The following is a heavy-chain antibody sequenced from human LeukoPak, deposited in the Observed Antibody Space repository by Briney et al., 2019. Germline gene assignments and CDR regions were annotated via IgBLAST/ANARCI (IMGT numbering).Heavy chain of an antibody. CDR2: IIPILGIA. Sequence: SVKVSCKASGGTFSSYAISWVRQAPGQGLEWMGRIIPILGIANYAQKFKGRVTITADKSTSTAYMELSRLRSEDTAVYYCARQFDFWSGYPGSYGMDVWGQGTTVTVSS. V-gene: IGHV1-69*04. J-gene: IGHJ6*02. D-gene: IGHD3-3*01. CDR1: GGTFSSYA. CDR3: ARQFDFWSGYPGSYGMDV.